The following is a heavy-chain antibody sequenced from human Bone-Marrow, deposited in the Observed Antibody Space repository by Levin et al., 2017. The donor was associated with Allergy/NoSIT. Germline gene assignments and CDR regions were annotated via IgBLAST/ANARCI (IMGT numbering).Heavy chain of an antibody. Sequence: PSETLSLTCSVSGVPISSNHWWSWVRQSPGKGLEWIGEIYYTGRTKYNSSLESRVTMSVDKSRNEVSLKVTSLTAADTAVYYCARRVDYADHIRWFDPWGQGVLVTVSS. J-gene: IGHJ5*02. D-gene: IGHD4-17*01. CDR1: GVPISSNHW. CDR2: IYYTGRT. CDR3: ARRVDYADHIRWFDP. V-gene: IGHV4-4*02.